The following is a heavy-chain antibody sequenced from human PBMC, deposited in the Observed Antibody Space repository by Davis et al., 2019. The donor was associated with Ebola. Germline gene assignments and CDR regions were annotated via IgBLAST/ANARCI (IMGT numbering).Heavy chain of an antibody. J-gene: IGHJ4*02. Sequence: GESLKLSCAASGFTFSSYWIHWVRQAPGKGLVWVSRLNTDGSRTRDADSVKGRFTISRDNAKNTLYLQMNSLRAEDTAVYYCARVLSYCSGGSCPGGSDHWGQGTLVTVSS. CDR2: LNTDGSRT. V-gene: IGHV3-74*01. CDR3: ARVLSYCSGGSCPGGSDH. CDR1: GFTFSSYW. D-gene: IGHD2-15*01.